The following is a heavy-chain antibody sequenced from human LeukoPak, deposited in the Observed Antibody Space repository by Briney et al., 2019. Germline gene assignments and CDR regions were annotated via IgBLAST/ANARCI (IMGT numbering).Heavy chain of an antibody. Sequence: PGGSLRLSCAASGFTFSSYGIHWVRQAPGKGLEWVAVISYDGSNKYYADSVKGRFTISRDNSKNTLYLQMNSLRAEDTAVYYCAKESRAVNPAADYWGQGTLVTVSS. V-gene: IGHV3-30*18. D-gene: IGHD4-17*01. CDR3: AKESRAVNPAADY. J-gene: IGHJ4*02. CDR2: ISYDGSNK. CDR1: GFTFSSYG.